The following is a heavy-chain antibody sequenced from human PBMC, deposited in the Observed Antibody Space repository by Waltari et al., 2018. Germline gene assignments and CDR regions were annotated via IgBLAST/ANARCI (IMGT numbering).Heavy chain of an antibody. CDR1: GGSLPAYL. Sequence: QVQLQQWGAGLLKPSETLSLTCAVYGGSLPAYLWSWCRQSPGKGLEWVGEINHSGSTNYNPSLKSRVTISVDTFKNQFSLKLSSMTAADTAVYYCARGVGSPHYFYGMDVWGQGTTVTVSS. V-gene: IGHV4-34*01. CDR2: INHSGST. J-gene: IGHJ6*02. CDR3: ARGVGSPHYFYGMDV. D-gene: IGHD1-26*01.